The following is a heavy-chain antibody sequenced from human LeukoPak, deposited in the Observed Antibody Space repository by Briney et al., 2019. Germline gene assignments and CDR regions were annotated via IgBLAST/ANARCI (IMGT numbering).Heavy chain of an antibody. CDR3: AKGYFDWLTEPYHFDY. V-gene: IGHV3-33*06. Sequence: GGSLRLSCAASGFTFSSYGMHWVRQAPGKGLELVAVIWYDGSNKYYADSVKGRFTISRDNSKNTLYLQMNSLRAEDTAVYYCAKGYFDWLTEPYHFDYWGQGTLVTVSS. CDR2: IWYDGSNK. CDR1: GFTFSSYG. D-gene: IGHD3-9*01. J-gene: IGHJ4*02.